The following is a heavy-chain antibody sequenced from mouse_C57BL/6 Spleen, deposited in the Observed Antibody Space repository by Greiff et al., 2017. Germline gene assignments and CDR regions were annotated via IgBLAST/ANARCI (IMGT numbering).Heavy chain of an antibody. V-gene: IGHV1-82*01. J-gene: IGHJ2*01. CDR3: ARGRDYCFDY. CDR1: GYAFSSSW. Sequence: VQLQQSGPELVKPGASVKISCKASGYAFSSSWMHWVKQRPGKGLEWIGRIYPGDGDTNYNGKFKGKATLTADKSSSTAYMQLSSLTSEDSAVYVCARGRDYCFDYWGQGTTLTVSS. CDR2: IYPGDGDT.